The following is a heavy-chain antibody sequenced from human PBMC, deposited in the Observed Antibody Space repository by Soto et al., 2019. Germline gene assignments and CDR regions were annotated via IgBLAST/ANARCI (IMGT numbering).Heavy chain of an antibody. J-gene: IGHJ3*02. Sequence: SETLSLTCTVSGGSIISSSYYWGLIRQSPGKGLEWIGSIPYSGSTYYNPSLKSRVTISVDTSKNQFSLRLSSVTAADTAVYYCVRHGYCSGGRCSIMGDAFDIWGQGTKVTVSS. CDR2: IPYSGST. D-gene: IGHD2-15*01. CDR1: GGSIISSSYY. V-gene: IGHV4-39*01. CDR3: VRHGYCSGGRCSIMGDAFDI.